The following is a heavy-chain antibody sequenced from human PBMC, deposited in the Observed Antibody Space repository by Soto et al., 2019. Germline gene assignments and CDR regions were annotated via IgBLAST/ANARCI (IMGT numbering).Heavy chain of an antibody. Sequence: QLQLQESGPGLVKPSETLSLTCTVSGGSISSSSYYWGWIRQPPGKGLEWIGSIYYSGSTYYNPSLKSRVTISVDTSKNQFSLKLSSVTAADTAVYYCARQTFDIVVMVAATPIYFDYWGQGTLVTVSS. CDR3: ARQTFDIVVMVAATPIYFDY. V-gene: IGHV4-39*01. CDR1: GGSISSSSYY. J-gene: IGHJ4*02. D-gene: IGHD2-15*01. CDR2: IYYSGST.